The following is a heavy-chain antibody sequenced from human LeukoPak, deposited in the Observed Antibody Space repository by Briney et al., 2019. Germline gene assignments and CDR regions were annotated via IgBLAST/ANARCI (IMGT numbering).Heavy chain of an antibody. Sequence: ASVKVSCKASGYTFTVYYMHWVRQAPGQGLEWMGRINPNSGGSNYAQKFQGRVTMTRDTSISTAYMELNSLTSDDTAMYYCARAGYSSGYVVDFWGQGTPVTVSS. CDR2: INPNSGGS. J-gene: IGHJ4*02. V-gene: IGHV1-2*06. CDR1: GYTFTVYY. D-gene: IGHD5-18*01. CDR3: ARAGYSSGYVVDF.